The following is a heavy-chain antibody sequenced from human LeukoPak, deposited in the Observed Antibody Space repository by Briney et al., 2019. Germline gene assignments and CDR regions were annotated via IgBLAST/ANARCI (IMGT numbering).Heavy chain of an antibody. CDR2: IYYSGST. D-gene: IGHD2-2*01. J-gene: IGHJ3*02. CDR3: ARPIVVVPAAHAGDAFDI. CDR1: GGSLSSYY. V-gene: IGHV4-59*01. Sequence: SETLSLTCTVSGGSLSSYYWSWIRQPPGKGLEWIGYIYYSGSTNYNPSLKSRVTISVDTSKNQFSLKLSSVTAADTAVYYCARPIVVVPAAHAGDAFDIWGQGTMVTVSS.